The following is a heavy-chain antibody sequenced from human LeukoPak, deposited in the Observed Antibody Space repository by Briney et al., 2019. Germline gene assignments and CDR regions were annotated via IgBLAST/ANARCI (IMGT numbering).Heavy chain of an antibody. CDR3: ARDRLLLSNAFDI. CDR1: GFTFSSYS. CDR2: ISSSSSYI. V-gene: IGHV3-21*01. Sequence: GGSLRLSCAASGFTFSSYSMNWVRQAPGKGLEWVSSISSSSSYIYYADSVKGRFTISRDNAKNSLYLQMNSLRAEDTAVYYCARDRLLLSNAFDIWGQGTMVTVSS. D-gene: IGHD2/OR15-2a*01. J-gene: IGHJ3*02.